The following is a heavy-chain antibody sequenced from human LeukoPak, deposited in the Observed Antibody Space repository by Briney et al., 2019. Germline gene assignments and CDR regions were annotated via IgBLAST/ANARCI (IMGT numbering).Heavy chain of an antibody. CDR2: ISGSGDST. CDR1: GFTFSSYA. CDR3: AKDGPGYCSSTSCLYYYYGMDV. Sequence: GGSLRLSCAASGFTFSSYAMSWVRQAPGKGLEWVSAISGSGDSTYYADSVKGRFTISRDNSKNTLYLQMNSLRAEDTAVYYCAKDGPGYCSSTSCLYYYYGMDVWGQGTTVTVSS. D-gene: IGHD2-2*01. V-gene: IGHV3-23*01. J-gene: IGHJ6*02.